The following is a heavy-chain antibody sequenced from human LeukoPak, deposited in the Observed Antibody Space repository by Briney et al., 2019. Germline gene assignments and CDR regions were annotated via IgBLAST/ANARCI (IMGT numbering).Heavy chain of an antibody. J-gene: IGHJ3*02. V-gene: IGHV1-46*01. CDR2: INPSGGST. D-gene: IGHD1-26*01. CDR1: GYTFTSYY. CDR3: ARDPLLRRDAFDI. Sequence: GASVKVSCKASGYTFTSYYMHWVRQAPGQGLEWMGIINPSGGSTSCAQKFQGRVTMTRDTSTSTVYMELSSLRSEDTAVYYCARDPLLRRDAFDIWGQGTMVTVSS.